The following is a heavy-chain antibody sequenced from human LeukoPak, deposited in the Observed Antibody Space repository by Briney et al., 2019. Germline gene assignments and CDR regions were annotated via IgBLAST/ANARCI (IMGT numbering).Heavy chain of an antibody. CDR1: GFTVSSNY. D-gene: IGHD3-10*01. J-gene: IGHJ3*02. CDR2: IPSGCSP. CDR3: ARANMVHDTFDI. V-gene: IGHV3-53*04. Sequence: GRTLRLSCAASGFTVSSNYMSWVRQAPGKGLEWVSVIPSGCSPYYADSVKGRFTISRHNSKNTLYLQMNSLRAEDTAVYYCARANMVHDTFDIWGQGTMVTV.